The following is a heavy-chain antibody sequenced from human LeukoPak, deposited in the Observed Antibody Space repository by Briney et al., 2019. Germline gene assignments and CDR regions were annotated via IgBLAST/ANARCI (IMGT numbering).Heavy chain of an antibody. D-gene: IGHD3/OR15-3a*01. CDR1: GFTFSSYA. CDR2: ISSNGGST. J-gene: IGHJ4*02. Sequence: GGSLRLSCAASGFTFSSYAMHWVRQAPGKGLEYVSAISSNGGSTYYADSVKGRFTISRDNSKNTLYLQMGSLRAEDMAAYYCARGSVDWYGGHYFDYWGQGTLVTVSS. CDR3: ARGSVDWYGGHYFDY. V-gene: IGHV3-64*02.